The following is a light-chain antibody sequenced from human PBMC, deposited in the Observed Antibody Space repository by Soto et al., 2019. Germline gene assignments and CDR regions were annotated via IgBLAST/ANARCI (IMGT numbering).Light chain of an antibody. Sequence: DIQMTQSPSTMSAYVGDRVTITCRASQNIDGWLAWYQQKPGKAPKLLIYDASSLETGVSSRFSGSGSGAEFTLTISSLHPDDFATYYCQQYNDNSFFGQGTKLEIK. CDR1: QNIDGW. CDR2: DAS. CDR3: QQYNDNSF. V-gene: IGKV1-5*01. J-gene: IGKJ2*01.